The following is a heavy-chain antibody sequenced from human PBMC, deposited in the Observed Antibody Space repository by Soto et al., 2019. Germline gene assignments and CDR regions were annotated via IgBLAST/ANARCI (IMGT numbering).Heavy chain of an antibody. CDR2: ITSSSSYT. Sequence: QVQLVESGGGLVKPGGSLRLSCAASGFSFSDYYMRWIRQAPGKGLEWVSYITSSSSYTNYADSVKGRFTSSRDNAKNSLYLQMNSLRAEDTAVYYCAKLRPSYWYFDLWGRGTLVIVSS. D-gene: IGHD1-7*01. V-gene: IGHV3-11*05. CDR3: AKLRPSYWYFDL. CDR1: GFSFSDYY. J-gene: IGHJ2*01.